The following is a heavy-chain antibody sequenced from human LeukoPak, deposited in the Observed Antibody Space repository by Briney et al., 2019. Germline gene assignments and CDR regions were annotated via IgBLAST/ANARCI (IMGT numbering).Heavy chain of an antibody. D-gene: IGHD3/OR15-3a*01. V-gene: IGHV1-69*05. CDR2: IIPIFGTA. CDR3: ARSRTGYYYYYMDV. CDR1: GGTFSSYA. Sequence: SVKVSCKASGGTFSSYAISWVRQAPGQGLEWMGGIIPIFGTANYAQRFQGRVTITTDESTSTALMELSSLRSEDAAVYYCARSRTGYYYYYMDVWGKGTTVTVSS. J-gene: IGHJ6*03.